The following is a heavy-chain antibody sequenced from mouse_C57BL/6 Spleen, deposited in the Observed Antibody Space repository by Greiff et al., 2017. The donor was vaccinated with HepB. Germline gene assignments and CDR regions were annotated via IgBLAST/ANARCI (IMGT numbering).Heavy chain of an antibody. Sequence: QVQLQQSDAELVKPGASVKISCKVSGYTFTDHTIHWMKQRPEQGLEWIGYIYPRDGSTKYNEKVKGKATLTADKSSSTAYMQLNSMTSEDSAVYFCARDLTYYYGSTYWYFDVWGTGTTVTVSS. V-gene: IGHV1-78*01. D-gene: IGHD1-1*01. CDR2: IYPRDGST. CDR1: GYTFTDHT. CDR3: ARDLTYYYGSTYWYFDV. J-gene: IGHJ1*03.